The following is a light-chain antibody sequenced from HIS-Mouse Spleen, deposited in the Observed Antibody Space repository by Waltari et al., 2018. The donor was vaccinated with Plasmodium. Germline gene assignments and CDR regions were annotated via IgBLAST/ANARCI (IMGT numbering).Light chain of an antibody. V-gene: IGLV3-1*01. Sequence: SYELTQPPSVSVSPGQTARITYYGDTLGDKYACWYQQKPGHSPVLVIYQVCKRPSGIPGRFSGSNSGNTATLTISGTQAMDEADYYCQAWDSSTVVFGGGTKLTVL. CDR3: QAWDSSTVV. J-gene: IGLJ2*01. CDR1: TLGDKY. CDR2: QVC.